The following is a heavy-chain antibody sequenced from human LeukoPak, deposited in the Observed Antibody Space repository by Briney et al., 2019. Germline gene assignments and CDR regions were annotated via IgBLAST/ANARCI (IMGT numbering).Heavy chain of an antibody. CDR3: TRSTNLEAFDI. CDR1: GGSVNSGTYY. V-gene: IGHV4-61*01. J-gene: IGHJ3*02. CDR2: IYYSGST. Sequence: SSETLSLTCTVSGGSVNSGTYYWSWIRQPPGKGLEWIGYIYYSGSTNYNPSLKSRVTVSVDTSKNQCSLKLNSVTTADTAVYYCTRSTNLEAFDIWGQGTMVTVSS. D-gene: IGHD2-8*01.